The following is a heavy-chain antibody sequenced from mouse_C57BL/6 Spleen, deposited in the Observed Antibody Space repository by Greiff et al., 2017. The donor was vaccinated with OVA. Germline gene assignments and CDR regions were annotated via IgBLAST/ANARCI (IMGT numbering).Heavy chain of an antibody. CDR2: IDPSDSET. Sequence: QVQLQQPGAELVRPGSSVKLSCKASGYTFTSYWMHWVKQRPIQGLEWIGNIDPSDSETHYNQKFKDKATLTVDKSSSTAYMQLSSLTSEDSAVYYCARGHYGSSYVNYFDYWGQGTTLTVSS. CDR3: ARGHYGSSYVNYFDY. CDR1: GYTFTSYW. J-gene: IGHJ2*01. V-gene: IGHV1-52*01. D-gene: IGHD1-1*01.